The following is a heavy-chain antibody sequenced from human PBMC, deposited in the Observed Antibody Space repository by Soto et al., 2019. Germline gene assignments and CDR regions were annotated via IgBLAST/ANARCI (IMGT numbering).Heavy chain of an antibody. CDR2: IIPIFGTA. CDR3: ARAVVVPAAKTYYDILTGRGYGMDV. Sequence: SVKVSCKASGGTFSSYAISWVRQAPGQGLEWMGGIIPIFGTANYAQKFQGRVTITADESTSTAYMELSSLRSEDTAVYYCARAVVVPAAKTYYDILTGRGYGMDVWGQGTTVTVSS. V-gene: IGHV1-69*13. D-gene: IGHD3-9*01. CDR1: GGTFSSYA. J-gene: IGHJ6*02.